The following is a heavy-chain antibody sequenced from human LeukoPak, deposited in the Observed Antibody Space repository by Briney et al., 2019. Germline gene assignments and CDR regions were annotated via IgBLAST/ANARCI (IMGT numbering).Heavy chain of an antibody. CDR1: GGSISSSS. CDR2: IYASGST. V-gene: IGHV4-4*07. Sequence: SETLSLTCAVSGGSISSSSWSWIRQPAGKGLEWIGRIYASGSTNYNPSLKSRVTMSVDTSKNQVSLKLSSVTAADTAVYYCARVGWYFSSDDYWGQGTLVTVSS. CDR3: ARVGWYFSSDDY. J-gene: IGHJ4*02. D-gene: IGHD2-15*01.